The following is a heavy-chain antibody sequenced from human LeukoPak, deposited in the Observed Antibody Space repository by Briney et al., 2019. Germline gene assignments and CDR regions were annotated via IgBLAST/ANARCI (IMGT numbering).Heavy chain of an antibody. CDR2: IWYDGSDK. Sequence: PGRSLRLSCAASGLTFSSYGIHWVRQAPGKGLEWVAVIWYDGSDKYYADPVRGRFTISRDNSTNTLYLQTNSLSAEHTAVYYCAIEDWGWVYAFDIWGQGTMVTVSS. V-gene: IGHV3-33*01. CDR3: AIEDWGWVYAFDI. D-gene: IGHD7-27*01. J-gene: IGHJ3*02. CDR1: GLTFSSYG.